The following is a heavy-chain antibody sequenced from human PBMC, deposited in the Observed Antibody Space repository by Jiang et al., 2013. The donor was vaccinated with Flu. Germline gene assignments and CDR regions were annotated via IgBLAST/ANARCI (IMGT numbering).Heavy chain of an antibody. Sequence: VQLVESGGGLVQPGGSLRLSCAASGFTFSSYAMSWVRQAPGKGLEWVSAISGSGGSTYYADSVKGRFTISRDNSKNTLYLQMNSLRAEDTAVYYCAKVGDKMEGITMVRGVVFDYVGPGNPG. V-gene: IGHV3-23*04. J-gene: IGHJ4*02. D-gene: IGHD3-10*01. CDR3: AKVGDKMEGITMVRGVVFDY. CDR2: ISGSGGST. CDR1: GFTFSSYA.